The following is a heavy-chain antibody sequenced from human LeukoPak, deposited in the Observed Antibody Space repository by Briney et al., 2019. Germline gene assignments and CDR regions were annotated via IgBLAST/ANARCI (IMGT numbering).Heavy chain of an antibody. CDR2: TYYRSTWYN. V-gene: IGHV6-1*01. D-gene: IGHD2-2*01. CDR3: ARRLTQYDCFDP. Sequence: SQTPSPPSALSRGRVSGNSGTLDWKRPSPPRGPLWVGRTYYRSTWYNDYAVSVRGRITVNPDTSKNQFSLHLNSVTPEDTAVYYCARRLTQYDCFDPWGQGILVTASS. J-gene: IGHJ5*02. CDR1: RGRVSGNSGT.